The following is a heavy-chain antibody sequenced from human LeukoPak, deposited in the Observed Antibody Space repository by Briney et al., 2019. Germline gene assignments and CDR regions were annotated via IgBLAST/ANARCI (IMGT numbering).Heavy chain of an antibody. D-gene: IGHD3-22*01. CDR2: ISGSGGST. V-gene: IGHV3-23*01. CDR3: AKDVYYDSSGYYFEYFQH. J-gene: IGHJ1*01. CDR1: GFTFSSYW. Sequence: GGSLRLSCAASGFTFSSYWMHWVRQAPGKGLEWVSAISGSGGSTYYADSVKGRFTISRDNSKNTLYLQMNSLRAEDTAVYYCAKDVYYDSSGYYFEYFQHWGQGTLVTVSS.